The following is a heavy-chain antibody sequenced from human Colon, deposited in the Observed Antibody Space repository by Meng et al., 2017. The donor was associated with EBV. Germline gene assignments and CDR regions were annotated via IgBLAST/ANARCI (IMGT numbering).Heavy chain of an antibody. J-gene: IGHJ5*02. CDR2: IYYIGGT. Sequence: QVQLQEVGPGLVKPSETLSLTCTVSGDSVATGRYYWSWIRQPPGKGLEWIAYIYYIGGTNYNPSLKSRLTISLDTSKNQFSLSLRSVTAADTAVYYCARVSGRSFDPWGQGTLVTVSS. CDR3: ARVSGRSFDP. D-gene: IGHD3-10*01. CDR1: GDSVATGRYY. V-gene: IGHV4-61*01.